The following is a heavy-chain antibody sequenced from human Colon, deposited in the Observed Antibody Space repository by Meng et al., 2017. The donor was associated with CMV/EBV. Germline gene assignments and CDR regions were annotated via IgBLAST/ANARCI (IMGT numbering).Heavy chain of an antibody. CDR3: ARERK. V-gene: IGHV3-30*04. J-gene: IGHJ4*02. CDR2: ISYDGSNK. CDR1: GFTFSTDA. Sequence: PGAPLRLSCAASGFTFSTDAMHWVRQNPGRGLEWVAVISYDGSNKYNADSVKGRFTISRDNSRNTLYLQMNSLRAEDTAVYYCARERKWGQGTLVTVSS.